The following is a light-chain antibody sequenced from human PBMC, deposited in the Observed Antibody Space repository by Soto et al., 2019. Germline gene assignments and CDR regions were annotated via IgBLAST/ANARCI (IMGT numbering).Light chain of an antibody. CDR1: QSISSW. Sequence: MTQSPSTLSASVGDRVTITCRASQSISSWLAWYQQKPGKAPKLLIYKASSLESGVPSRFSGSGSGTEFTLTISSLQPDDFATYYCQHYNSYSEAFGQGTKV. J-gene: IGKJ1*01. CDR3: QHYNSYSEA. CDR2: KAS. V-gene: IGKV1-5*03.